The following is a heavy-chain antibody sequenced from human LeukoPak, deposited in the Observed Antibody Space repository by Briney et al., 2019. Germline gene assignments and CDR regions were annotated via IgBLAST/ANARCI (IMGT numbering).Heavy chain of an antibody. CDR1: GFTFDDYG. D-gene: IGHD3-9*01. J-gene: IGHJ5*01. Sequence: GGSLRLSCAASGFTFDDYGMSWVRQTPGKGLEWVSGINWNGGDTGYADSVKGRFTISRDNAKNSLFLQMNSLRVEDTASYYCAREDDYDTLTGYSLPFFDSWGQGILVTVSS. CDR3: AREDDYDTLTGYSLPFFDS. V-gene: IGHV3-20*04. CDR2: INWNGGDT.